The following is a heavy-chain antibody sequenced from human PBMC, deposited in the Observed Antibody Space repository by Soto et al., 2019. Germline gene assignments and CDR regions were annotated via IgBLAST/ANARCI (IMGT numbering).Heavy chain of an antibody. CDR1: GYTFTSNG. D-gene: IGHD2-15*01. CDR2: INAGNGDT. CDR3: ARGGAGYYFDY. Sequence: ASVKVSCKASGYTFTSNGSSWVRQAPGQRLEWMGWINAGNGDTKYSQKFQGRVTITRDTSANTAYMELSGLRSEGTAVYYCARGGAGYYFDYWGQGTLVTVSS. J-gene: IGHJ4*02. V-gene: IGHV1-3*01.